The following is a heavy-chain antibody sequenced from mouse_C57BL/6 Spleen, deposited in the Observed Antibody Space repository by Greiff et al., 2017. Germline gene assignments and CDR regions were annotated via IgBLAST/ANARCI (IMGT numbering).Heavy chain of an antibody. CDR2: ISSGGDYI. CDR3: TRGDGNYPGLAY. D-gene: IGHD2-1*01. Sequence: EVMLVESGEGLVKPGGSLKLSCAASGFTFSSYAMSWVRQTPEKRLEWVAYISSGGDYIYYADTVKGRFTISRDNARNTLYLQMSSLKSEDTAMYYCTRGDGNYPGLAYWGQGTLVTVSA. V-gene: IGHV5-9-1*02. CDR1: GFTFSSYA. J-gene: IGHJ3*01.